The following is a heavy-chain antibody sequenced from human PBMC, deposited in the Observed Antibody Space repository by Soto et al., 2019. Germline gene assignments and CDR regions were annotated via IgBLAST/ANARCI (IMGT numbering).Heavy chain of an antibody. J-gene: IGHJ4*02. CDR3: ARQRTSVVHQAYFDV. CDR2: IYYSGRT. V-gene: IGHV4-39*01. D-gene: IGHD2-21*01. Sequence: SETLSLTCTFTVDSINSRSYYWGWIRQPPGKGLEWIGSIYYSGRTYNNPSLRSRVSMSIDTSKDQFSLKLKSVTAADTALYFCARQRTSVVHQAYFDVWGQGSLVTVSS. CDR1: VDSINSRSYY.